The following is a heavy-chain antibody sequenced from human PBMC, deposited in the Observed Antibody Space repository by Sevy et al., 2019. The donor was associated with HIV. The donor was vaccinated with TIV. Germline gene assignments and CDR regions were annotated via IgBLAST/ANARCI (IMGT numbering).Heavy chain of an antibody. V-gene: IGHV3-48*01. CDR1: GFSFNNYD. D-gene: IGHD5-12*01. J-gene: IGHJ6*02. Sequence: GGSLRLSCAASGFSFNNYDMNWVRQAPGKGLEWISYISTSSSHIYYVDSVKGRFTISRDNANNSLSVQMNILRAEDTAVYYCAREGGYTDQGMDVWGQGTTVTVSS. CDR2: ISTSSSHI. CDR3: AREGGYTDQGMDV.